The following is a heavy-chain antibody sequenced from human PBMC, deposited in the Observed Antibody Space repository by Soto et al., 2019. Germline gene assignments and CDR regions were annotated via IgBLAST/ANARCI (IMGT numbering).Heavy chain of an antibody. CDR3: AKDRVEGYCSGGSCPPLGY. D-gene: IGHD2-15*01. CDR2: ISGSGGST. CDR1: GFTFSSYA. J-gene: IGHJ4*02. Sequence: EVQLLESGGGLVQPGGSLRLSCAASGFTFSSYAMSWVRQAPGKGLEWVSAISGSGGSTYYADSVKGRFTISRDNSKNTLYLQMNSLRAEDTAVYYRAKDRVEGYCSGGSCPPLGYWGQGTLVTVSS. V-gene: IGHV3-23*01.